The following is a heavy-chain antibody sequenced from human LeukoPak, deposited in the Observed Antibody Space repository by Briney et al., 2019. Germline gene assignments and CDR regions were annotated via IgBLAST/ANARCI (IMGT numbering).Heavy chain of an antibody. D-gene: IGHD6-19*01. V-gene: IGHV3-7*01. CDR2: IKQDGSEK. Sequence: GGSLRLSCAASGFTFSSYWMSWVRQAPGKGLEWVANIKQDGSEKYYVDSVKGRFTISRDNAKNSLYLQMNSLRAEDTAVYYCAREGVPGIAVAGTGRNWFDPWGQGTLVTVSS. J-gene: IGHJ5*02. CDR1: GFTFSSYW. CDR3: AREGVPGIAVAGTGRNWFDP.